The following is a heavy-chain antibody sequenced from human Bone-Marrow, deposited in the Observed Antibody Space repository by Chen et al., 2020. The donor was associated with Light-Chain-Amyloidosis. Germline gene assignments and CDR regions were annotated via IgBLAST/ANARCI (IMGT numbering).Heavy chain of an antibody. CDR1: GFNFRTYN. V-gene: IGHV3-48*01. CDR2: ISGSGGNM. CDR3: ARDGGFGDLLQFYYGLDV. J-gene: IGHJ6*02. Sequence: EVQLVESGGGLVQPGGSLRLSCAASGFNFRTYNMNWVRQAPGKGLEWVAYISGSGGNMYYADSVKGRFTISGDNAKSSLYLQMNSLTAEDTAVYYCARDGGFGDLLQFYYGLDVWGQGTTVTVSS. D-gene: IGHD3-10*01.